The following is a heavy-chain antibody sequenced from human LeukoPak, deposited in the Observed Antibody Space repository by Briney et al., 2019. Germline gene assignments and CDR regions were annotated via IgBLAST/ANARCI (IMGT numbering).Heavy chain of an antibody. V-gene: IGHV4-59*01. CDR3: ARSIVVAGIVSDYYYYAMDV. Sequence: SSETLSLTCTVSGGSISSYYWSWIRQPPGKGLEWIGYIYYSGSTNYNPSLKSRVTISVDTSKNQFSLKLSSVTAADTAVYYCARSIVVAGIVSDYYYYAMDVWGQGTTVTVSS. J-gene: IGHJ6*02. CDR2: IYYSGST. D-gene: IGHD6-19*01. CDR1: GGSISSYY.